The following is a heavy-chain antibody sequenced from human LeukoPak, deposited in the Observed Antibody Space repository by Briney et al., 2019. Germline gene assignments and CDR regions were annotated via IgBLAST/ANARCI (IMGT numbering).Heavy chain of an antibody. Sequence: GGSLRLSCAASGFTVSSNYMSWVRQAPGKGLEWVSYISSSGSTIYYADSVKGRFTISRDNAKNSLYLQMNSLRAEDTAVYYCARGASNSGYDSEYYFDYWGQGTLVTVSS. CDR2: ISSSGSTI. V-gene: IGHV3-11*01. CDR1: GFTVSSNY. D-gene: IGHD5-12*01. J-gene: IGHJ4*02. CDR3: ARGASNSGYDSEYYFDY.